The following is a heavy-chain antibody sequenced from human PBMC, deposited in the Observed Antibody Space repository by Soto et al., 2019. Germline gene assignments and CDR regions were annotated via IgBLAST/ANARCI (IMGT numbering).Heavy chain of an antibody. J-gene: IGHJ2*01. CDR2: IIPIFGTA. V-gene: IGHV1-69*12. Sequence: QVQLVQSGAEVKKPGSSVTVSCKASGGTFSSYTISWVRQAPGQGLEWMGGIIPIFGTANYAQKFQGRVTITADESTSTASMELSSLRSGDTAVYYCARGNHRWLQLWYFDLWGRGTLVTVSS. CDR1: GGTFSSYT. D-gene: IGHD5-12*01. CDR3: ARGNHRWLQLWYFDL.